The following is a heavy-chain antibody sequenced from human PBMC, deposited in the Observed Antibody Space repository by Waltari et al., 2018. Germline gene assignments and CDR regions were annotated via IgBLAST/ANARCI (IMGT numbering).Heavy chain of an antibody. CDR2: IYSGGST. D-gene: IGHD3-3*01. J-gene: IGHJ3*02. CDR1: GFTFSSYA. Sequence: EVQLLESGGGLVQPGGSLRLSCAASGFTFSSYAMSWVRQAPGKGLEGVSVIYSGGSTYYADSVKGRFTISRDNSKNTLYLQMNSLRAEDTAVYYCAKDFYYDFWSGYYGHPSGAFDIWGQGTMVTVSS. V-gene: IGHV3-23*03. CDR3: AKDFYYDFWSGYYGHPSGAFDI.